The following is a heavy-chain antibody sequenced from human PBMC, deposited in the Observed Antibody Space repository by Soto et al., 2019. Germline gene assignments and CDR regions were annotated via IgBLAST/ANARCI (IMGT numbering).Heavy chain of an antibody. Sequence: GGSLRLSCAASGFTFSSYSMNWVRQAPGKGLEWVSSISSSSSYIYYADSVKGRFTISRDNAKNSLYLQMNSLRAEDTAVYYCARVIHLGELSTLGEFVYWGQGTLVTVSS. CDR1: GFTFSSYS. CDR2: ISSSSSYI. V-gene: IGHV3-21*01. J-gene: IGHJ4*02. CDR3: ARVIHLGELSTLGEFVY. D-gene: IGHD3-16*02.